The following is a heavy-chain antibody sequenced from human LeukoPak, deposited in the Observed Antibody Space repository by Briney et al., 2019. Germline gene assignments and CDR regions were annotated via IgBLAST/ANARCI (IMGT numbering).Heavy chain of an antibody. CDR3: ARQDRYPAYLDY. CDR2: IYYSGST. D-gene: IGHD2-15*01. J-gene: IGHJ4*02. CDR1: GGSISSHY. Sequence: SETLSLTCTVSGGSISSHYWSWIRQPPGKGLEWIGYIYYSGSTNYNPSLKSRVTTSVDTSKNQISQKLSSVTAADTAVYFCARQDRYPAYLDYWGQGTRVTVSS. V-gene: IGHV4-59*08.